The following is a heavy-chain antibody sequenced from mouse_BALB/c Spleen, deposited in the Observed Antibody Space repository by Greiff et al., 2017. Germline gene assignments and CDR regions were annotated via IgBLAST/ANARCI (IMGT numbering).Heavy chain of an antibody. CDR1: GFTFSDYY. CDR2: ISDGGSYT. Sequence: DVQLVESGGGLVKPGGSLKLSCAASGFTFSDYYMYWVRQTPEKRLEWVATISDGGSYTYYPDSVKGRFTISRDNAKNNLYLQMSSLKSEDTAMYYCARDTDYGFFDYWGQGTTLTVSS. J-gene: IGHJ2*01. D-gene: IGHD2-2*01. CDR3: ARDTDYGFFDY. V-gene: IGHV5-4*02.